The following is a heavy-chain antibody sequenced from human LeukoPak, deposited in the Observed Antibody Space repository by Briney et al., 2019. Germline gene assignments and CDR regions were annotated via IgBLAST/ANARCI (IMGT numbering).Heavy chain of an antibody. D-gene: IGHD2-15*01. J-gene: IGHJ4*02. CDR2: INPSGGST. CDR3: ATSVVVVAATGYSYGPFDY. V-gene: IGHV1-46*01. Sequence: ASVKVSCKASGYTFTSCYIHWVRQAPGQGLEWMGIINPSGGSTSYAQKFQGRVTMTRYTSTSTVYMELSSLRSEDTAVYYCATSVVVVAATGYSYGPFDYWGQGTLVTVSS. CDR1: GYTFTSCY.